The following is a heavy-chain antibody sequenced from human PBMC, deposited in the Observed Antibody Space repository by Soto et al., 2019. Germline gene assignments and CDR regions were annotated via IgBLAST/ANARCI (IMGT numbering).Heavy chain of an antibody. CDR1: GFTFSSYS. Sequence: EVQLVESGGGLVKPGGSLRLSCAASGFTFSSYSMNWVRQAPGKGLEWVSSISSSSSYICYADSVKGRFTISSDNAKNSLYLQMNSLRAEDTAVYYCARVREYSSSSGAFDIWGQVTMVTVSS. CDR2: ISSSSSYI. V-gene: IGHV3-21*01. D-gene: IGHD6-6*01. J-gene: IGHJ3*02. CDR3: ARVREYSSSSGAFDI.